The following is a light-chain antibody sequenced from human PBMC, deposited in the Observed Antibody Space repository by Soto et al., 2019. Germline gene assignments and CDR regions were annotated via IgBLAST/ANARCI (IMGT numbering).Light chain of an antibody. CDR3: QQRGRWPIT. Sequence: IVLTQSPATLSLSPGERATLSCRASQSIASHLAWYQQRPGQPPRLLLYVSPNRVAGIPDTVSGSGSGTDFTVTISSLEPEDLAVYYCQQRGRWPITFGPGNKVDL. CDR2: VSP. CDR1: QSIASH. J-gene: IGKJ3*01. V-gene: IGKV3-11*01.